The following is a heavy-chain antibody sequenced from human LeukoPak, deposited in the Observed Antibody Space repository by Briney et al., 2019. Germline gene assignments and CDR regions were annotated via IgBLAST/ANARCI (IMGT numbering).Heavy chain of an antibody. CDR1: GFTFSSYW. V-gene: IGHV3-7*03. J-gene: IGHJ4*02. CDR2: IKQDGSEK. D-gene: IGHD2-2*01. Sequence: PGRSLRLSCTASGFTFSSYWMSWVRQAPGKGLEWVANIKQDGSEKYYVDSVKGRFTISRDNAKNSLYLQMNSLRAEDTAVYYCARDMGGIVVVPAGGYFDYWGQGTLVTVSS. CDR3: ARDMGGIVVVPAGGYFDY.